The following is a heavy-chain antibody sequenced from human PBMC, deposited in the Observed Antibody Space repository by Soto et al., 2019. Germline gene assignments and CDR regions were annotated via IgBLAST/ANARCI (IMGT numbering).Heavy chain of an antibody. CDR3: ARRAEYCSGGYCFRWFDP. CDR2: IDPSDSDT. J-gene: IGHJ5*02. CDR1: GYSFTSYW. V-gene: IGHV5-10-1*01. Sequence: GESLKISCKGSGYSFTSYWISWVRQMPGKGLEWMGTIDPSDSDTNYSPSFQGHATISADKSISTAYLQWSSLKASDTAMYYCARRAEYCSGGYCFRWFDPWGQGTLVTVSS. D-gene: IGHD2-15*01.